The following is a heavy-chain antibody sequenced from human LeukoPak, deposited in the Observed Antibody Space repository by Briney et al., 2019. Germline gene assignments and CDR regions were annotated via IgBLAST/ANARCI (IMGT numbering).Heavy chain of an antibody. CDR3: ARSSLAVAGSVFDY. Sequence: ASVKVSCKASGSTFTSYGISWVRQAPGQGLEWMGWISTYNSKTHYAQKLQGRVSMTTDTSTSTAYMELRSLRSDDTAVYYCARSSLAVAGSVFDYWGQGTLVTVSS. D-gene: IGHD6-19*01. J-gene: IGHJ4*02. CDR2: ISTYNSKT. CDR1: GSTFTSYG. V-gene: IGHV1-18*01.